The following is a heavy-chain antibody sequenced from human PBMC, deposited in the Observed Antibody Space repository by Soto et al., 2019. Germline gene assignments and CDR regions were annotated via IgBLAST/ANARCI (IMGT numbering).Heavy chain of an antibody. CDR2: IYHSGST. CDR3: ARHTYYYDSSGYEIYFDY. Sequence: PSETLSLTCAVSGCSISSSNWWSWVRQPPGKGLEWIGEIYHSGSTNYNPSLKSRVTISVDKSKNQFSLKLSSVTAADTAVYYCARHTYYYDSSGYEIYFDYWGQGTLVTVSS. J-gene: IGHJ4*02. D-gene: IGHD3-22*01. V-gene: IGHV4-4*02. CDR1: GCSISSSNW.